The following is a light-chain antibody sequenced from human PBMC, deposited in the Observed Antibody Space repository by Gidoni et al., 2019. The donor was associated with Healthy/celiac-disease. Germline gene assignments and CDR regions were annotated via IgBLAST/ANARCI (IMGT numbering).Light chain of an antibody. CDR1: SSNIGSNT. J-gene: IGLJ2*01. Sequence: QSVLTQPPSASGTHGQMVTISCSGSSSNIGSNTVNWYQQHPGTTPTLLIYSNNQRPSVVPARVSGSKSGTSASLAISGLQSEDEADYYCAAWDDSRNGVVFGGGTKLTVL. CDR2: SNN. CDR3: AAWDDSRNGVV. V-gene: IGLV1-44*01.